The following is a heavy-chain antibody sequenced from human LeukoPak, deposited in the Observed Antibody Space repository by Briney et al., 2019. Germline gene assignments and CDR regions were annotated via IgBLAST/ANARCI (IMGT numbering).Heavy chain of an antibody. J-gene: IGHJ5*02. V-gene: IGHV3-23*01. CDR1: GFTFNNFA. CDR3: ARSCFSTSGASCSTEGLNWFGL. Sequence: GGSLRLSCAASGFTFNNFAMAWVRQAPGKGLEWVSSTSGSGAGTYYADSVKGRFTISRDSSKNTLFLQMNSLRAEDTALYYCARSCFSTSGASCSTEGLNWFGLWGQGTLVTVSS. D-gene: IGHD2-15*01. CDR2: TSGSGAGT.